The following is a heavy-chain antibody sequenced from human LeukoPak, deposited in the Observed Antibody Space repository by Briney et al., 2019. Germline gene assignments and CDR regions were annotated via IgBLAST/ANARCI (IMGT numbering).Heavy chain of an antibody. D-gene: IGHD6-6*01. CDR2: IIPIFGTA. CDR3: ARDAVGSSSYDPWFDP. J-gene: IGHJ5*02. Sequence: SAVHVSCLASVCTLSSYAIIWLRPAPAQGLDWMGGIIPIFGTANFAQKFQSRVINTTDESASAAYMELSSRRSEDTAVYYCARDAVGSSSYDPWFDPWGQGTLVTVSS. CDR1: VCTLSSYA. V-gene: IGHV1-69*05.